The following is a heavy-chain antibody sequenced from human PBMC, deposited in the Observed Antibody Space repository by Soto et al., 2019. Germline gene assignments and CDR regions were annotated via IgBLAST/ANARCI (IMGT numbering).Heavy chain of an antibody. CDR1: GGSIGSYY. V-gene: IGHV4-59*01. Sequence: SETLSLTCTVSGGSIGSYYWSWIRQPPGKGLEWIGYIYHSGSTYYNPSLKSRVTISVDRSKNQFSLKLSSVTAADTAVYYCARVCGGDCHNGMDVWGQGTTVTVS. CDR2: IYHSGST. D-gene: IGHD2-21*02. J-gene: IGHJ6*02. CDR3: ARVCGGDCHNGMDV.